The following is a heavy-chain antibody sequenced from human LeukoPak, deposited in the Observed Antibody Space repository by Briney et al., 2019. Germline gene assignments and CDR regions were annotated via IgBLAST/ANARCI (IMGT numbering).Heavy chain of an antibody. V-gene: IGHV3-15*01. Sequence: PGGSLRLSCAASGFTFSNAWMSWVRQAPGKGLEWVGRIKSKTDGGTTDYAAPVKGRFTISRDDSKNTLYLQMNSLKTEDTAVYYCTTRVYDFWSGNNWFDPWGQGTLVTVSS. D-gene: IGHD3-3*01. J-gene: IGHJ5*02. CDR3: TTRVYDFWSGNNWFDP. CDR2: IKSKTDGGTT. CDR1: GFTFSNAW.